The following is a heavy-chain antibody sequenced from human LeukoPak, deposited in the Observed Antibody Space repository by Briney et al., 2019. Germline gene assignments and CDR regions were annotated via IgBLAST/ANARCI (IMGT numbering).Heavy chain of an antibody. J-gene: IGHJ4*02. CDR3: ARFRGVEYYFDY. CDR2: IIPIFGTA. CDR1: GGTFSSYA. V-gene: IGHV1-69*05. Sequence: SVKVSCKASGGTFSSYAISWVRQAPGQGLEWMGGIIPIFGTANYAQKFQGRVTITTDESTSTAYMELSSLRSEDTAVYYCARFRGVEYYFDYWGQRTRVTVSS.